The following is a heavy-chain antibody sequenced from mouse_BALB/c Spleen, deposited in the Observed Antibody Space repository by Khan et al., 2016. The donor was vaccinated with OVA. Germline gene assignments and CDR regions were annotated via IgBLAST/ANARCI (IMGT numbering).Heavy chain of an antibody. CDR1: GYSITSDYA. V-gene: IGHV3-2*02. CDR2: ISYSGST. J-gene: IGHJ1*01. D-gene: IGHD1-1*01. CDR3: AIYAENWYFDV. Sequence: EVQLVESGPGLVKPSQSLSLTCTVTGYSITSDYAWNWIRQFPGNKLEWMGYISYSGSTSYNPSLKSRISITRDTSKTQFFLQLNSVTTEDTATYYCAIYAENWYFDVWGAGTTVTVPS.